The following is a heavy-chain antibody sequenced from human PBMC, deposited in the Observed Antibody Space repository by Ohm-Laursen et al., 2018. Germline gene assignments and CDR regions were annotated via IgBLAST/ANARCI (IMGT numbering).Heavy chain of an antibody. D-gene: IGHD6-6*01. Sequence: SLRLSCAASGFTFSTYWMNWFRHAPGKGLESVASINQDGSEKYFVDSVRGRFTIYRDNAKNSLYLQMNSLRAEDTAVYYCVRDRRGGSIELRAGGQGALVTVSS. CDR1: GFTFSTYW. CDR2: INQDGSEK. J-gene: IGHJ4*02. CDR3: VRDRRGGSIELRA. V-gene: IGHV3-7*01.